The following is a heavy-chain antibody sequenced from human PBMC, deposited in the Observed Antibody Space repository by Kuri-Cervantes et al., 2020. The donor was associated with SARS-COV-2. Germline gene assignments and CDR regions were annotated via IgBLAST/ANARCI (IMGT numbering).Heavy chain of an antibody. CDR2: ISGSGGST. V-gene: IGHV3-23*01. J-gene: IGHJ4*02. Sequence: GESLKISCAASGFTFSSYAMSWVRQAPGKGLEWVSAISGSGGSTYYADSVKGRFTISRDNSKNTLYLQMNSLRAEDTAVYYCARERAGYCSGGSCYRGGRFDYWGQGTLVTVSS. CDR1: GFTFSSYA. D-gene: IGHD2-15*01. CDR3: ARERAGYCSGGSCYRGGRFDY.